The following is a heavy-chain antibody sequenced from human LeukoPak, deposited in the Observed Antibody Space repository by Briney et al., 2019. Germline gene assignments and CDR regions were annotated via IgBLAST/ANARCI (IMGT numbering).Heavy chain of an antibody. CDR2: ISGSGGST. J-gene: IGHJ4*02. Sequence: SGGSLRLSCAASGFTFSSYAMSWVRQAPGKGLEWASAISGSGGSTYYADSVKGRFTISRDNSKNTLYLQMNSLRAEDTAVYYCAGSWYNLDYWGQGTLVTVSS. V-gene: IGHV3-23*01. CDR1: GFTFSSYA. CDR3: AGSWYNLDY. D-gene: IGHD6-13*01.